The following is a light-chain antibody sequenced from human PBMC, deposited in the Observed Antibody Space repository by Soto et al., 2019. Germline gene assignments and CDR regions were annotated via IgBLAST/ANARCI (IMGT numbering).Light chain of an antibody. J-gene: IGKJ3*01. V-gene: IGKV1-9*01. CDR1: QGISNY. CDR2: AAS. Sequence: IQLPQPPSSLSASVGARVTITCRASQGISNYFAWYQQKPGKDPKHLIDAASTLQSGVPSRFSGSGSGTDFTLTISSLQAEDFATYDCQHFDSYPRTFGPGTKVYI. CDR3: QHFDSYPRT.